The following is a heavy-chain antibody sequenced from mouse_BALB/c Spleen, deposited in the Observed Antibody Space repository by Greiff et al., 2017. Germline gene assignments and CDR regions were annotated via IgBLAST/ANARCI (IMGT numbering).Heavy chain of an antibody. V-gene: IGHV1-54*01. D-gene: IGHD4-1*01. CDR1: GYAFTNYL. J-gene: IGHJ4*01. Sequence: QVQLKESGAELVRPGTSVKVSCKASGYAFTNYLIEWVKQRPGQGLEWIGVINPGSGGTNYNEKFKGKATLTADKSSSTAYMQLSSLTSDDSAVYFCARRRRTGIYAMDYWGQGTSVTVSS. CDR2: INPGSGGT. CDR3: ARRRRTGIYAMDY.